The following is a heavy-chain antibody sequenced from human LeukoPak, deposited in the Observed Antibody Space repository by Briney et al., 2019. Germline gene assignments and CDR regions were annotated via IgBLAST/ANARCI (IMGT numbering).Heavy chain of an antibody. CDR2: ISVYNGNT. V-gene: IGHV1-18*01. CDR3: ARDRWSSSSSEGTFDI. J-gene: IGHJ3*02. D-gene: IGHD6-6*01. CDR1: GYIFSDYG. Sequence: VASVNVSCKASGYIFSDYGVSWVRQAPGQGLEGVAWISVYNGNTYYAQDLRDGVTMTTDTSKNTAYMDLRSLRSDDTAVYYCARDRWSSSSSEGTFDIWGHGTMVIV.